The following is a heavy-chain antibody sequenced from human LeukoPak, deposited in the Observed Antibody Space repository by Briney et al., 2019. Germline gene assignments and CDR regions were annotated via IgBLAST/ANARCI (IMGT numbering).Heavy chain of an antibody. CDR2: ISYDGSNK. CDR3: ARAKFIVVVVAALDY. CDR1: GFTFSSYA. J-gene: IGHJ4*02. Sequence: GRSLRLSCAASGFTFSSYAMHWVRQAPGKGLEWVAVISYDGSNKYYADSVKGRFTISRDNSKNTLYLQMNSLRAEDTAVYYCARAKFIVVVVAALDYWGQGTLVTVSS. D-gene: IGHD2-15*01. V-gene: IGHV3-30-3*01.